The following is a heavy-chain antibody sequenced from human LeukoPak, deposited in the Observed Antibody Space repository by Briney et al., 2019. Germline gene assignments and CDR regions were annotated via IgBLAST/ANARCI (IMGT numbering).Heavy chain of an antibody. J-gene: IGHJ3*02. CDR2: ISYDGSNK. D-gene: IGHD5-12*01. V-gene: IGHV3-30*04. CDR3: ARDREIYSGYDPDAFDI. Sequence: PGGSLRLSCAASGFTFSSYAMHWVRQAPGKGLEWVAVISYDGSNKYYADSVKGRFTIARDNSKNTLYLQMNSLRAEDTAVYYCARDREIYSGYDPDAFDIWGQGTMVTVSS. CDR1: GFTFSSYA.